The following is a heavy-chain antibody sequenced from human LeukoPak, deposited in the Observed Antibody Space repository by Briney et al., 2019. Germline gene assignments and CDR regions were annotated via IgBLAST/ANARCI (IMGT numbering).Heavy chain of an antibody. J-gene: IGHJ4*02. Sequence: PGGSLRLSCAASGFTFSSYSMNWVRRAPGKGLEWVSYISSASSTIYYADSVKGRFTISRDNAKNSLFLQMNSLRAEDTAVYYCARGGLRGSNDYWGQGTLVIVSS. CDR3: ARGGLRGSNDY. V-gene: IGHV3-48*01. D-gene: IGHD4-17*01. CDR1: GFTFSSYS. CDR2: ISSASSTI.